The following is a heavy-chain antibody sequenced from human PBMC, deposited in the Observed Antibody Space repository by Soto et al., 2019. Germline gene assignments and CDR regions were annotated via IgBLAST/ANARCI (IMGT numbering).Heavy chain of an antibody. D-gene: IGHD3-10*01. J-gene: IGHJ6*02. CDR1: GGSISSGGNY. CDR3: ARARMVRGVIYYYGMDV. V-gene: IGHV4-31*11. Sequence: QVQLQESGPGLVKSSQTLSLTCAVSGGSISSGGNYWSWIRQHPGKGLVWIGYIYYSGSTYYNPSLKRRVTISVDTSKIQFSLKLNSVTAADTAVYYCARARMVRGVIYYYGMDVWGQGTTVTVSS. CDR2: IYYSGST.